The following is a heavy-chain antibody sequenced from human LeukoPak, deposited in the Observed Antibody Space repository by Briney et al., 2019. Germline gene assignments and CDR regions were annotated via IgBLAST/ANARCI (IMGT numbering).Heavy chain of an antibody. Sequence: GGSLRLSCAASGFTFSSYAMSWVRQAPGKGLEWVSAISGSGDSTYYADSVKGRFPTSRDNSKNTLYLQMNSLRAEDTAIYYCAKVFPTRTTVTTGYFDYWGQGTLVTVSS. D-gene: IGHD4-17*01. CDR3: AKVFPTRTTVTTGYFDY. CDR1: GFTFSSYA. CDR2: ISGSGDST. J-gene: IGHJ4*02. V-gene: IGHV3-23*01.